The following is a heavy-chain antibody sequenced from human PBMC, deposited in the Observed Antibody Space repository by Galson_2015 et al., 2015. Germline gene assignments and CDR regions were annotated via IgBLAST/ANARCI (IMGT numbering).Heavy chain of an antibody. CDR3: ARDGRRAARPNWCDP. CDR2: ISSDSSYI. D-gene: IGHD6-6*01. J-gene: IGHJ5*02. Sequence: SLRLSCAASGFTFSSSWMNWVRQAPGKGLEWVSRISSDSSYIYYADSVKGRFTISRDNAKNLLHLQMNSLRAEDTAVYYCARDGRRAARPNWCDPWGQGTLVTVSS. V-gene: IGHV3-21*01. CDR1: GFTFSSSW.